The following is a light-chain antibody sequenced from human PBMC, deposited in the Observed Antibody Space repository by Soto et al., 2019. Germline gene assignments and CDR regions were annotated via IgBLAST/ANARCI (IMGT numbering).Light chain of an antibody. CDR2: AAS. CDR1: QGIRND. V-gene: IGKV1-6*01. CDR3: LQDYNYPLT. J-gene: IGKJ4*01. Sequence: AIQMTQSPSSLSASVGDRVTITCRASQGIRNDLGWYQQKPGKAPKLLIFAASTLESGVPSRFSGSGSGTDFTLTISSLQPEDFATYYCLQDYNYPLTFGGGTKVEIK.